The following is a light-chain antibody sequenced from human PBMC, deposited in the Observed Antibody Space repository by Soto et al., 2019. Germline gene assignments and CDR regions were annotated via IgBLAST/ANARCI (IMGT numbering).Light chain of an antibody. J-gene: IGKJ1*01. CDR1: QAIRND. CDR3: QQFKSGTWT. V-gene: IGKV1-17*01. CDR2: VAS. Sequence: DIQMTQSPSSLSASVGDRVTITCRASQAIRNDVGWYQQKPGKDPKRLIYVASRLESGVPSRFSGSGFGTEFTLTISGLQPEDFASYFCQQFKSGTWTFGQGTKVEVK.